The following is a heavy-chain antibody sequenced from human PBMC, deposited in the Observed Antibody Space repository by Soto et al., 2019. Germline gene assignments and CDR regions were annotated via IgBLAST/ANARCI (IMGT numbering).Heavy chain of an antibody. CDR2: ISSRSDTL. CDR1: GLTFGSRA. CDR3: ARDWDIVILSVPIPNYNYGMDV. D-gene: IGHD2-15*01. V-gene: IGHV3-48*02. Sequence: PGGSLRLSCVASGLTFGSRAMSWVRQSPGEGLEWVSYISSRSDTLYYADSVKGRFTISRDNAKNSVYLQVNNLRDEDTAVYYCARDWDIVILSVPIPNYNYGMDVWGQGTTVTVSS. J-gene: IGHJ6*02.